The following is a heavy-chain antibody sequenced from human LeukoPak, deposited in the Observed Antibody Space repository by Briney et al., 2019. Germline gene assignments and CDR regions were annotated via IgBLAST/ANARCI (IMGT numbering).Heavy chain of an antibody. D-gene: IGHD3-22*01. CDR1: GFTFSTYT. V-gene: IGHV3-21*01. J-gene: IGHJ4*02. CDR2: ISSSSRYI. Sequence: GGSLRLSCAASGFTFSTYTMNWVRQAPGKGLEWVSSISSSSRYIFYADSIKGRFTISRDNAKNSLYLQVNSLRAEDTAVYYCARARNYYDSSGYLDCWGQGTQVTVSS. CDR3: ARARNYYDSSGYLDC.